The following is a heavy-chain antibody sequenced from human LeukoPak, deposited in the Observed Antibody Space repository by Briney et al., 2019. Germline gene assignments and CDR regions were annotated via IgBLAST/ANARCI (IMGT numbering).Heavy chain of an antibody. CDR1: GGTFISYA. CDR2: IIPIFGTA. D-gene: IGHD3-10*01. V-gene: IGHV1-69*13. Sequence: SVKVSCKASGGTFISYAVRWGRQAPGQGLEWMGGIIPIFGTANYAQKFQGRVTITADESTSTAYMELSSLRSEDTAVYYCARGATLKRIIMVRGYANVVDIWGQGTMVTVSS. CDR3: ARGATLKRIIMVRGYANVVDI. J-gene: IGHJ3*02.